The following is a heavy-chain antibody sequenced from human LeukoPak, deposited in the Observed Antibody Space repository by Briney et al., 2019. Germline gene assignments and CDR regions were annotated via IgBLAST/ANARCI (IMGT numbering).Heavy chain of an antibody. CDR3: ARDTGWYFDL. CDR1: GFTFSGYW. Sequence: GGSLRLSCAASGFTFSGYWMHWVRQVPGKGLVWVSRITGDGSSTTYADSVKGRFTISRDNAKNTVFLQVISLRAEDTAVYYCARDTGWYFDLWGRGTLVTVSS. J-gene: IGHJ2*01. CDR2: ITGDGSST. V-gene: IGHV3-74*01. D-gene: IGHD4-17*01.